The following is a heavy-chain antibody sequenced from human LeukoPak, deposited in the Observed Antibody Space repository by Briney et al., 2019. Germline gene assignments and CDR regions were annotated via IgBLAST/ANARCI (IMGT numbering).Heavy chain of an antibody. Sequence: GGSLRLSCAASGFTFSSYWMSWVRQAPGKGLEWVANIKQDGSEKYYVDSVKGRFTISRDNAKNSLYLQMNSLRAEDTAVYYCARSPDFLTGYLVDWGQGALVTVSS. D-gene: IGHD3-9*01. CDR1: GFTFSSYW. J-gene: IGHJ4*02. V-gene: IGHV3-7*03. CDR2: IKQDGSEK. CDR3: ARSPDFLTGYLVD.